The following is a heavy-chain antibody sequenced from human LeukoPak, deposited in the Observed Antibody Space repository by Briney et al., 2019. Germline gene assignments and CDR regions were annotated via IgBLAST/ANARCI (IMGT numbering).Heavy chain of an antibody. V-gene: IGHV4-39*01. CDR1: GGSISSSSYY. J-gene: IGHJ4*02. CDR3: ASFNDIVVVPAAMGY. Sequence: PSETLSLTCTVSGGSISSSSYYWGWIRQPPGKGLEWIGSIYYSGSTYYNPSLKSRVTISVDTSKNQFSLKLSSVTAADTAVYYCASFNDIVVVPAAMGYWGQGTLVTVSS. CDR2: IYYSGST. D-gene: IGHD2-2*01.